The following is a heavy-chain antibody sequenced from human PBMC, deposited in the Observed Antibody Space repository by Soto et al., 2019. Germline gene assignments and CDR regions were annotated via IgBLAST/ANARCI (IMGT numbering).Heavy chain of an antibody. J-gene: IGHJ4*02. D-gene: IGHD5-12*01. Sequence: XATLALTFSVSGASINNYYWSWIRQPPGKGLEWIGYVYYTGSTSTKYNPSLQSRVTMSVDSSKNQFSLKLTSMTAADTAIYYCAKYSRKDAEGYRLDFWGPGTLVTVSS. CDR3: AKYSRKDAEGYRLDF. V-gene: IGHV4-59*01. CDR1: GASINNYY. CDR2: VYYTGST.